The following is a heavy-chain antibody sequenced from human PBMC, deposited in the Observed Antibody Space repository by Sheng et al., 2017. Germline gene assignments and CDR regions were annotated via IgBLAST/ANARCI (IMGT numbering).Heavy chain of an antibody. CDR3: ARGGGYCGGDCYVGADY. CDR1: GGTFSSYA. D-gene: IGHD2-21*02. V-gene: IGHV1-69*01. CDR2: IIPIFGTA. Sequence: QVQLVQSGAEVKKPGSSVKVSCKASGGTFSSYAISWVRQAPGQGLEWMGGIIPIFGTANYAQKFQGRVTITADESTSTAYMELSSLRSEDTAVYYCARGGGYCGGDCYVGADYWGQGTLVTVSS. J-gene: IGHJ4*02.